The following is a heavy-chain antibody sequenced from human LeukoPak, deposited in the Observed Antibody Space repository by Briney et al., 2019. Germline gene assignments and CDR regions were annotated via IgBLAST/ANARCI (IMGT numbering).Heavy chain of an antibody. V-gene: IGHV4-59*01. CDR1: GGSISSYY. CDR2: IYYSGST. CDR3: ALYGGNFSADYYYYGMDV. J-gene: IGHJ6*02. D-gene: IGHD4-23*01. Sequence: PSETLSLTCTVSGGSISSYYWSWIRQPPGKGLEWIGYIYYSGSTNYNPSLKSRVTISVDTSKNQFSLKLSSVTAADTAVYYCALYGGNFSADYYYYGMDVWGQGTTVTVSS.